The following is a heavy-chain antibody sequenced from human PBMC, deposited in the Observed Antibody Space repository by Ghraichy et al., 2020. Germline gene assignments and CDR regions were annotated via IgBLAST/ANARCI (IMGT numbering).Heavy chain of an antibody. V-gene: IGHV3-48*03. CDR3: ARDYKSSPGVYFDY. CDR2: IDTSGSGT. Sequence: GGSLRLSCAASGFSFSNYDMNWVRQAPGKGLEWVSYIDTSGSGTEYADSVKGRFTISRDNAKNSLYLQMNSLRAGDTAIYYCARDYKSSPGVYFDYWGQGALVTVSS. J-gene: IGHJ4*02. D-gene: IGHD3-10*01. CDR1: GFSFSNYD.